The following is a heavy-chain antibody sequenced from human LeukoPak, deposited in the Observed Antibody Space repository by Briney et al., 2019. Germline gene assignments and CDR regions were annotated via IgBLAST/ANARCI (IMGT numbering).Heavy chain of an antibody. Sequence: GASVKVSCKASGYTFTSYGISWVRQAPGQGLEWMGWISAYNGNTNYAQKFQGRVTMTTDTSTSTAYMELRSLRSDDTAVYYCARDDSYDSSGYYFDYWGQGTLVTVSS. J-gene: IGHJ4*02. CDR3: ARDDSYDSSGYYFDY. CDR2: ISAYNGNT. V-gene: IGHV1-18*01. CDR1: GYTFTSYG. D-gene: IGHD3-22*01.